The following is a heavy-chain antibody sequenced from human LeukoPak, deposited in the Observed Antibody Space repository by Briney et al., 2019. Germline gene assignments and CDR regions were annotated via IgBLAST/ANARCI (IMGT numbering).Heavy chain of an antibody. CDR1: GGSFSGYY. CDR3: ARGGYCSSTSCSRAFDY. CDR2: INHSRST. Sequence: SETLSLTCAVYGGSFSGYYWSWIRQPPGEGLEWLGEINHSRSTNYNPSRKRRVTIPLDPSKKQFSLKLSSVAAADTAVYYCARGGYCSSTSCSRAFDYWGQGTLVTVSS. J-gene: IGHJ4*02. D-gene: IGHD2-2*01. V-gene: IGHV4-34*01.